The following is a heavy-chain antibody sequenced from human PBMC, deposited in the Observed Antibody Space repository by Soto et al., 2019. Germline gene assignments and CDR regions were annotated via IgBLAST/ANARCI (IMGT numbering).Heavy chain of an antibody. D-gene: IGHD5-12*01. J-gene: IGHJ6*03. CDR1: GYTFTSYG. CDR3: ARDIPDIVATIRPYYYYYMDV. CDR2: ISAYNGNT. Sequence: ASVKGSCKASGYTFTSYGIGWVRQAPGQGLEWMGWISAYNGNTNYAQKLQGRVTMTTDTSTSTAYMELRSLRSDDTAVYYCARDIPDIVATIRPYYYYYMDVWGKGTTVTVSS. V-gene: IGHV1-18*01.